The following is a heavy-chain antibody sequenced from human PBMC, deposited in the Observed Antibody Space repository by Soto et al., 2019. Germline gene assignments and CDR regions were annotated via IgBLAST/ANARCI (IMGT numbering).Heavy chain of an antibody. J-gene: IGHJ4*02. CDR1: GFTFDDYA. CDR2: ISWNSGSI. D-gene: IGHD6-19*01. V-gene: IGHV3-9*01. Sequence: EVQLVESGGGLVQPGRSLRLSCAASGFTFDDYAMHWVRQAPGNGLEWVSGISWNSGSIGYADSVKGRFTISRDNAKNSQYLQMNSLRAEDTALYYCAKDMQSIAVDVGYWGQGTLVTVSS. CDR3: AKDMQSIAVDVGY.